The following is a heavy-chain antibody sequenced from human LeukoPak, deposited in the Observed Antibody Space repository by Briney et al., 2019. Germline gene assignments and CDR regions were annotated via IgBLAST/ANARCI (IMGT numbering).Heavy chain of an antibody. D-gene: IGHD2-2*01. CDR2: NRPHTGET. Sequence: ASVKVSCKASGYNFPSYGINWVRQAPGQGLEWMGWNRPHTGETNSAQRFQDRVTMTTDTSTTTAYMELRSLRFDDTAVYYCARDRGGKGSAIFYWGQGSLVTVSS. J-gene: IGHJ4*02. V-gene: IGHV1-18*01. CDR3: ARDRGGKGSAIFY. CDR1: GYNFPSYG.